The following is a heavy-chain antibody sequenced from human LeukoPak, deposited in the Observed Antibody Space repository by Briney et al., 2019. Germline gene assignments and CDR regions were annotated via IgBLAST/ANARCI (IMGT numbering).Heavy chain of an antibody. CDR1: GFTFTSYG. J-gene: IGHJ4*02. Sequence: GASVKVSCRASGFTFTSYGITWVRQAPGQGLGWMGWISAYNGNTQYAQNLQGRVTMTTDTSTNTAYMELRSLRSDDTAVYYCARDPLDYWATSSGSRRPAFDYWGQGTLVTVSS. CDR2: ISAYNGNT. CDR3: ARDPLDYWATSSGSRRPAFDY. D-gene: IGHD1-26*01. V-gene: IGHV1-18*01.